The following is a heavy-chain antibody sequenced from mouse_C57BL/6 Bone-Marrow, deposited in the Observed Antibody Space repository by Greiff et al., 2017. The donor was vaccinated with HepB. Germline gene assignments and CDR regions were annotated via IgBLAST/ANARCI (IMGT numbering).Heavy chain of an antibody. CDR2: IYPGSGST. Sequence: QVQLQQPGAELVKPGASVKMSCKASGYTFTSYWMTWVKQRPGQGLEWIGDIYPGSGSTNYNEKFKSKATLTVDTSSSTAYMQLSSLTSEDSAVYYCALYSNYSRDYYAMDYWGQGTSVTVSS. D-gene: IGHD2-5*01. J-gene: IGHJ4*01. CDR3: ALYSNYSRDYYAMDY. V-gene: IGHV1-55*01. CDR1: GYTFTSYW.